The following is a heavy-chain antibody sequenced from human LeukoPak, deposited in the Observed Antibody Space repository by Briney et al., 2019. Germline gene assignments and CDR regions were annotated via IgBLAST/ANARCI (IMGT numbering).Heavy chain of an antibody. CDR2: IIPNLGTT. V-gene: IGHV1-69*06. J-gene: IGHJ4*02. Sequence: ASVKVSCKASGGTFSSYAISWVRQAPGQGLEWMGGIIPNLGTTNRAQNFQDRVTLTADKSPNTAYMELTSLTSDDTAVYYCATTNDGGGYQWGDFFDFWGQGTLVTVSS. CDR1: GGTFSSYA. CDR3: ATTNDGGGYQWGDFFDF. D-gene: IGHD3-22*01.